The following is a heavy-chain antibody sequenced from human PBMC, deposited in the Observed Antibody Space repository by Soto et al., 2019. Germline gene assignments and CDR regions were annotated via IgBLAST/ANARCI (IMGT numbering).Heavy chain of an antibody. CDR3: ASRDTGTSVGY. CDR1: GGSFTSNNW. J-gene: IGHJ4*02. D-gene: IGHD1-7*01. V-gene: IGHV4-4*02. Sequence: QVQLQESGPGLVKPSGTLSLTCGVSGGSFTSNNWWTWVRQPPGQGLEWIGEIYRTGSTNYNPSLKSRVTLSLDKAENQCSLKVTSLTAADPDVYYCASRDTGTSVGYWGQGTLVTVSS. CDR2: IYRTGST.